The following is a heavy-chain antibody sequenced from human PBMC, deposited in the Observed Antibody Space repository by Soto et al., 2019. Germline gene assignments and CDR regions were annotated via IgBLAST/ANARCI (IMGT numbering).Heavy chain of an antibody. CDR1: GFTFSSYG. Sequence: GGSLRLSCAASGFTFSSYGMSWVRQAPGKGLEWVSGISDSGDTTYYADSVKGRFTISRDNSKNALYLQMSSLRAEDTALYYCAKPHVTYFYYGVDVWGHGTTVTVSS. J-gene: IGHJ6*02. V-gene: IGHV3-23*01. CDR2: ISDSGDTT. CDR3: AKPHVTYFYYGVDV. D-gene: IGHD3-10*01.